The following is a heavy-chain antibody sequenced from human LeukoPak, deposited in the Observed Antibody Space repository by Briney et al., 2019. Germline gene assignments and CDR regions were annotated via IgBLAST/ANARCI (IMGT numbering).Heavy chain of an antibody. J-gene: IGHJ3*02. D-gene: IGHD3-10*01. V-gene: IGHV4-59*01. Sequence: PSETLSLTCTVSGGSISSYYWSWIRQPPGKGLEWIGYIYYSGGTNYNPSLKSRVTISVDTSKNQFSLKLSSVTAADTAVYYCARERHYYGSVNRGAFDIWGQGTMVTVSS. CDR1: GGSISSYY. CDR2: IYYSGGT. CDR3: ARERHYYGSVNRGAFDI.